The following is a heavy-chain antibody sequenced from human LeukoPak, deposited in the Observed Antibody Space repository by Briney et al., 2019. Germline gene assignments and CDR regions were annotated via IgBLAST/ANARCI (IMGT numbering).Heavy chain of an antibody. D-gene: IGHD5-18*01. CDR2: IKQDGSEK. J-gene: IGHJ4*02. Sequence: GGSLRLSCAASDFSLSNYWMAWVRQAPGNGLEWVANIKQDGSEKSYVDSVKGRFTISRDNAKNSLFLQMNSLRAEDTAVSYCARIVGGHTYGYEDYWGQGTLVTVSS. CDR1: DFSLSNYW. CDR3: ARIVGGHTYGYEDY. V-gene: IGHV3-7*01.